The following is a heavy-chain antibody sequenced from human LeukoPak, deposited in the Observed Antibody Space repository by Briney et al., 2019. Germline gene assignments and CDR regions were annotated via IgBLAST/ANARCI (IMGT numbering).Heavy chain of an antibody. CDR2: ISAYNDNT. CDR1: GYTFTSYG. CDR3: ARDHSSSWYYYYYYMDV. V-gene: IGHV1-18*01. J-gene: IGHJ6*03. D-gene: IGHD6-13*01. Sequence: ASVKVSCKASGYTFTSYGISWVRQAPGQGLEWMGWISAYNDNTNYAQKLQGRVTMTTDTSTSTAYIELRSLRSDDTAVYYCARDHSSSWYYYYYYMDVWGKGTTVTVSS.